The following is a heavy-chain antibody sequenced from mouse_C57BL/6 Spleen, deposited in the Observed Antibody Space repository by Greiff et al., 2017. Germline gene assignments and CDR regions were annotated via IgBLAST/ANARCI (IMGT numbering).Heavy chain of an antibody. Sequence: QVQLQQPGAELVMPGASVKLSCKASGYTFTSYWMHWVKQRPGQGLEWIGEIDPSDSYTNHNQKFKGKSTLTVDKSSSTAYMQLSSLTSEDSAVYYCAIYYGSSYPAYWGQGTLVTVSA. CDR2: IDPSDSYT. D-gene: IGHD1-1*01. V-gene: IGHV1-69*01. CDR3: AIYYGSSYPAY. J-gene: IGHJ3*01. CDR1: GYTFTSYW.